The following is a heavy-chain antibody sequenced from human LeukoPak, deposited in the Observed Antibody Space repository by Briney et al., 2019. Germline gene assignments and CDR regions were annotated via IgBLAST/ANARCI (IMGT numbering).Heavy chain of an antibody. J-gene: IGHJ4*02. CDR2: LFRGGST. D-gene: IGHD3-16*01. Sequence: PGGSLRLSCAASGFPVSSNYMSWGRPAPGKGLEWVSVLFRGGSTYYADSVKGRFTISRDISKNALYLQMNSLRAGDTAVYYCARGGGKSDYWGQGTLVTVSS. CDR3: ARGGGKSDY. V-gene: IGHV3-53*01. CDR1: GFPVSSNY.